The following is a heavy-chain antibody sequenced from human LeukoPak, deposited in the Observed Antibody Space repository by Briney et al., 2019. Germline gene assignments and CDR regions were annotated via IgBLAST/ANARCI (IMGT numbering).Heavy chain of an antibody. CDR2: ISSTSSTI. CDR3: AKGYCSSTNYYRGEDDAFDI. Sequence: PGGSLRLSCAASGFTFSSYAMSWVRQAPGKGLEWVSYISSTSSTIYYADSVKGRFTISRDNAKNSLYLQMNSLRAEDTAVYYCAKGYCSSTNYYRGEDDAFDIWGQGTMVTVSS. D-gene: IGHD2-2*01. J-gene: IGHJ3*02. CDR1: GFTFSSYA. V-gene: IGHV3-48*01.